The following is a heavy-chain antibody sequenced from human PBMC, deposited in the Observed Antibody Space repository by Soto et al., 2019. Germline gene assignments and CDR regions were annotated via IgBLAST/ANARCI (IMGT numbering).Heavy chain of an antibody. Sequence: EVQLEESGGGLVQPGGSLRLSCAASGFSFSSYWMSWVRQAPGKGPEWVAIVSSDGKDKTYADSVRGRFPISRDNADNSLFLQMNSLRADDTAVYYCAMDDRYSGPFDYWGQGVLVTVAS. CDR2: VSSDGKDK. V-gene: IGHV3-7*04. J-gene: IGHJ4*02. CDR3: AMDDRYSGPFDY. D-gene: IGHD3-16*02. CDR1: GFSFSSYW.